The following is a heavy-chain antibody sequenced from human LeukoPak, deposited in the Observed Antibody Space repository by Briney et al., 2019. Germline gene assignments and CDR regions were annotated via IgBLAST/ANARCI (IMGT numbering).Heavy chain of an antibody. J-gene: IGHJ1*01. Sequence: SETLPLTCTVSGGSINDYYWNWIRQPPGKGLEWIGYIYYSGSTNYNPSLKSRVTISVDTSKTRFSLRLSSVTAADTAVYYCARGYYDSGTYSGYFQHWGQGTLVTVSS. CDR1: GGSINDYY. V-gene: IGHV4-59*01. CDR3: ARGYYDSGTYSGYFQH. CDR2: IYYSGST. D-gene: IGHD3-10*01.